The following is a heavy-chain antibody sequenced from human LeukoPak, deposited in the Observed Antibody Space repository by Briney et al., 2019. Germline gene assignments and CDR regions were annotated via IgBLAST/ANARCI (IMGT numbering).Heavy chain of an antibody. D-gene: IGHD6-19*01. CDR3: ATKEPSTSGWSY. V-gene: IGHV3-7*01. Sequence: GGSLRLSCAASGFTFNRDWTAWVRQAPGKGLEWVANIKEDGSEKNYVDSMKGRFTISRDNAVNSVYLQMNDLRAEDTGVYYCATKEPSTSGWSYWGQGTLVTVSS. CDR2: IKEDGSEK. CDR1: GFTFNRDW. J-gene: IGHJ4*02.